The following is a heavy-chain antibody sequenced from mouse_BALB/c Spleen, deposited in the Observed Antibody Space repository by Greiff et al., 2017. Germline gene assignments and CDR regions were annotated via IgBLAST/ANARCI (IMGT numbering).Heavy chain of an antibody. CDR3: ARRRTTPYYFDY. CDR2: ISSGGSYT. Sequence: EVKLVESGGDLVKPGGSLKLSCAASGFTFSSYGMSWVRQTPDKRLEWVATISSGGSYTYYPDSVKGRFTISRDNAKNTLYLQMSSLKSEDTAMYYCARRRTTPYYFDYWGQGTTLTVSS. V-gene: IGHV5-6*02. J-gene: IGHJ2*01. CDR1: GFTFSSYG. D-gene: IGHD1-1*01.